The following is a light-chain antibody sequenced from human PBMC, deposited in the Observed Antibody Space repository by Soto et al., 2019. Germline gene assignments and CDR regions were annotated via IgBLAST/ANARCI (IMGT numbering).Light chain of an antibody. CDR2: DAS. CDR1: QDITNY. Sequence: DVQMTQPPSSLSATVGDRVTISCRASQDITNYLAWYQQKPGKAPKLLIYDASSLESGVPSRFSGSGSGTEFTLTISSLQPDDFATYYCQQYNSYLITFGQGTLLE. J-gene: IGKJ5*01. V-gene: IGKV1-16*01. CDR3: QQYNSYLIT.